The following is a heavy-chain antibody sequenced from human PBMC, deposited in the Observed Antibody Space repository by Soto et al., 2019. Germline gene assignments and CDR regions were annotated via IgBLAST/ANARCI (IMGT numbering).Heavy chain of an antibody. CDR3: ARSHPRNIAAAGRGWLDP. J-gene: IGHJ5*02. D-gene: IGHD6-13*01. CDR1: GDSISNSNYY. CDR2: IYYSGSA. Sequence: QLQLQESGPGLVKPSETLSLTCTVSGDSISNSNYYWGWIRQPPGKGLDWIGSIYYSGSAFYNPSLKGRVTISIDTSKDQFYLKLSSVTAADTAVYSCARSHPRNIAAAGRGWLDPWGQGTPVTVSS. V-gene: IGHV4-39*01.